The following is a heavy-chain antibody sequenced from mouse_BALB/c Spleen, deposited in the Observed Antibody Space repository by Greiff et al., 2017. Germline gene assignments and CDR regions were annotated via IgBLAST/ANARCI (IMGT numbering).Heavy chain of an antibody. Sequence: QGQLQQSGAELVRPGTSVKISCKASGYTFTNYWLGWVKQRPGHGLEWIGDIYPGGGYTNYNEKFKGKATLTADTSSSTAYMQISSLTSEDSAVYFCARACYYGNFAYWGQGTLVTVSA. J-gene: IGHJ3*01. CDR1: GYTFTNYW. CDR2: IYPGGGYT. CDR3: ARACYYGNFAY. D-gene: IGHD2-1*01. V-gene: IGHV1-63*02.